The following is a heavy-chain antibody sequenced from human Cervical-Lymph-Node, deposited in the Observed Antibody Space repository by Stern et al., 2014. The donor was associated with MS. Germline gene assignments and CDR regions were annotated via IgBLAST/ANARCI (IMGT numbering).Heavy chain of an antibody. D-gene: IGHD3-16*01. CDR1: GFTVSSNY. CDR3: ASGGGDYFDY. J-gene: IGHJ4*02. CDR2: IYSGGST. V-gene: IGHV3-53*01. Sequence: EVQLEESGGGLIQPGGSLRLSCAASGFTVSSNYMPWVRQAPGQGLEWVSLIYSGGSTYDADSVKGRFAISRDNSKNTLYLQMNSLRAEDTAVYYCASGGGDYFDYWGQGTLVTVSS.